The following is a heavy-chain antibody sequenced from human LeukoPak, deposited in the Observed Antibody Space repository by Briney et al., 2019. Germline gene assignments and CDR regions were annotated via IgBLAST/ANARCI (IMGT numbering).Heavy chain of an antibody. Sequence: ASVKVSCKASGYTFTGYYMHWVRQAPGQGLEWMGRTNPNSGGTNYAQKFQGRVTMTRDTSISTAYMELSRLRSDDTAVYYCARGGLGTIFGAGYNWFDPWGQGTLSPSPQ. J-gene: IGHJ5*02. CDR2: TNPNSGGT. CDR1: GYTFTGYY. CDR3: ARGGLGTIFGAGYNWFDP. D-gene: IGHD3-3*01. V-gene: IGHV1-2*06.